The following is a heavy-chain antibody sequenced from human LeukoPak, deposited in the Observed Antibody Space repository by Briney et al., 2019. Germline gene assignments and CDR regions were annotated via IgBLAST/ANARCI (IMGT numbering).Heavy chain of an antibody. V-gene: IGHV1-3*01. CDR3: ARGGSGSYYKPVDY. J-gene: IGHJ4*02. D-gene: IGHD3-10*01. CDR2: INAGNGNT. CDR1: GYTFTSYA. Sequence: ASVKVSCKASGYTFTSYAMHWVRQAPGQRLEWMGWINAGNGNTKYSQKFQGRVTITRDTSASTAYMELSSLRSEDMAVYYCARGGSGSYYKPVDYWGQGTLVTVSS.